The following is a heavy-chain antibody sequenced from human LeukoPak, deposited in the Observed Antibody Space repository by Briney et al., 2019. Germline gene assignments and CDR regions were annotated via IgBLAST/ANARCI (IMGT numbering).Heavy chain of an antibody. CDR2: IYYSGST. V-gene: IGHV4-59*08. D-gene: IGHD3-16*01. CDR1: GGSISSYY. Sequence: SETLSLTCTVSGGSISSYYWRWIRQPPGKGLEWIGYIYYSGSTNYNPSLKSRVTISVDTSKNQFSLKLSSVTAADTAVYYCARHVNLRLGGGIDAFDIWGQGTMVTVSS. J-gene: IGHJ3*02. CDR3: ARHVNLRLGGGIDAFDI.